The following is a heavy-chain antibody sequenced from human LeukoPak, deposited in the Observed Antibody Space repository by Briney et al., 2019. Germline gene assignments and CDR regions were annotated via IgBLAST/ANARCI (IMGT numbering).Heavy chain of an antibody. CDR3: ARGGRANFLGGY. D-gene: IGHD3-16*01. Sequence: PGRSLRLSCGASGFIFSSYGMHWVRQAPGKGLEWVAVIWNDGTSKYYADSVKGRFTISRDNSMDTLYLQMNSLRAGDTAVYYGARGGRANFLGGYWGQGTLVTVSS. CDR1: GFIFSSYG. V-gene: IGHV3-33*01. CDR2: IWNDGTSK. J-gene: IGHJ4*02.